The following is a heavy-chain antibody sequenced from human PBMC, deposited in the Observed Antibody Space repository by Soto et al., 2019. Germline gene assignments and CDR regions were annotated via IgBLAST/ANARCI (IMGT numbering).Heavy chain of an antibody. Sequence: ASVKVSCKASGYTFTSYAMHWVRQAPGQRLEWMGWINAGNGNTKYSQKFQGRVTITRDTSASTAYMELSSLRSEDTAVYYCARAVRRSSWFRGGQDFDYWGQGTLVTVSS. D-gene: IGHD6-13*01. CDR1: GYTFTSYA. CDR2: INAGNGNT. CDR3: ARAVRRSSWFRGGQDFDY. V-gene: IGHV1-3*01. J-gene: IGHJ4*02.